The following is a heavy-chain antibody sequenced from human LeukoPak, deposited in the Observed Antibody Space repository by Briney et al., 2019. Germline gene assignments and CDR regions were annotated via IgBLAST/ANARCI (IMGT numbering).Heavy chain of an antibody. CDR1: GFTFSSYA. CDR2: ISYDGSNK. J-gene: IGHJ4*02. Sequence: GSLRLSCAASGFTFSSYAMHWVRQAPGKGLKWVAVISYDGSNKYYADSVKGRFTISRDNSKNTLYLQMNSLRAEDTAVYYCARDASGWILRYYFDYWGQGTLVTVSS. V-gene: IGHV3-30-3*01. CDR3: ARDASGWILRYYFDY. D-gene: IGHD6-19*01.